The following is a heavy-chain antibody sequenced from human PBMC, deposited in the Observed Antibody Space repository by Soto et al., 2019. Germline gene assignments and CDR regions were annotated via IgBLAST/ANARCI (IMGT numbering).Heavy chain of an antibody. CDR3: AGDRYCSSTSCYDPYFDY. D-gene: IGHD2-2*01. Sequence: ASVKVSCKASGYTFTSYGISWVRQAPGQGLEWMGWISAYNGNTNYAQKLQGRVTMTTDTSTSTAYMELRSLRSDDTAVYYCAGDRYCSSTSCYDPYFDYWGQGTLVTVSS. V-gene: IGHV1-18*04. J-gene: IGHJ4*02. CDR2: ISAYNGNT. CDR1: GYTFTSYG.